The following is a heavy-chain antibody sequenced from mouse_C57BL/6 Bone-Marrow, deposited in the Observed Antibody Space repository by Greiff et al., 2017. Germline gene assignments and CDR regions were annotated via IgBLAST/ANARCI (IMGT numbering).Heavy chain of an antibody. Sequence: QVQLKESGAELVRPGASVTLSCKASGYTFTDYEMYWVKQTPVHGLEWIGAIDPETGGTAYNQKFKGKAILTADKSSSTAYMELRSLTSEDSAVYYCTSPLRYWGQGTTLTVSS. V-gene: IGHV1-15*01. CDR1: GYTFTDYE. CDR3: TSPLRY. CDR2: IDPETGGT. J-gene: IGHJ2*01.